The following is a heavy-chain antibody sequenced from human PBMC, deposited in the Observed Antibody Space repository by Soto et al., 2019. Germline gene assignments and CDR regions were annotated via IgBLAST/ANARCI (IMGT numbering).Heavy chain of an antibody. V-gene: IGHV1-18*01. CDR1: GYTFNDFG. J-gene: IGHJ4*02. D-gene: IGHD3-10*01. CDR3: ASDMGFDIDY. Sequence: QVKLVQSGAEVQKPGASVKVSCKTSGYTFNDFGITWMRQAPGLGLEWLGWIYSKAGTINFAPKFQGRVIMTTDTSTSTAYMELTSLTFDDSAVYFCASDMGFDIDYWGQGTLVTVS. CDR2: IYSKAGTI.